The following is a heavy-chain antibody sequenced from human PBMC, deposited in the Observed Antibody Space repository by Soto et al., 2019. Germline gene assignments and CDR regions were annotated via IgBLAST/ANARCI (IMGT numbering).Heavy chain of an antibody. CDR2: ISAYNGNT. D-gene: IGHD3-22*01. V-gene: IGHV1-18*04. J-gene: IGHJ4*02. Sequence: QVQLVQSGAEVKKPGASVKVSCKASGYTCTSYGISWVRQAPGQGLEWMGWISAYNGNTNYAQKLQGRVTMTTDTSTSTAYMELRSLRSDDTAVYYCARVRYYYDSSGYPDYWGQGTLVTVSS. CDR3: ARVRYYYDSSGYPDY. CDR1: GYTCTSYG.